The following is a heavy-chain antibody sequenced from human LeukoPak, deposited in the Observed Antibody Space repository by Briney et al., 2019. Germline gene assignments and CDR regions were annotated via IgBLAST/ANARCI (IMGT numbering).Heavy chain of an antibody. CDR2: ISYDGSNK. D-gene: IGHD1-26*01. CDR3: ARGHYPLRIVGATDFDY. Sequence: HPGGSLRLSCAASGFTFSSYAMHWVRQAPGKGLEWVAVISYDGSNKYYADSVKGRFTISRDNSKNTLYLQMNSLRAEDTAVYYCARGHYPLRIVGATDFDYWGQGTLVTVSS. V-gene: IGHV3-30-3*01. J-gene: IGHJ4*02. CDR1: GFTFSSYA.